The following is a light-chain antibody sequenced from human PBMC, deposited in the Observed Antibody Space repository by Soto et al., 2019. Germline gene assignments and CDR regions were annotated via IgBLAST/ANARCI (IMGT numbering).Light chain of an antibody. CDR1: HGVSWT. CDR2: DAS. CDR3: QQYSSMLS. Sequence: DIQMTQSPSSLSASVGDRVTIACQSSHGVSWTLNWFQQKPGEAPKLLIYDASNLERGVPSSFSGSGSGTDFTLTISSLQPEDVATYYCQQYSSMLSFGGGTEVDLK. V-gene: IGKV1-33*01. J-gene: IGKJ4*01.